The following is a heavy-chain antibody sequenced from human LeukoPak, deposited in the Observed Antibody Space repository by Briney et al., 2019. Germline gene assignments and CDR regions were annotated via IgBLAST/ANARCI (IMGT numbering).Heavy chain of an antibody. V-gene: IGHV4-34*01. D-gene: IGHD6-13*01. J-gene: IGHJ6*03. Sequence: PSETLSLTCAVYGGSFSGYYWSWIRQPPGKGLEWIGSIYYSGSTYYNPSLKSRVTISVDTSKNQFSLKLSSVTAADTAVYYCARTAGRLYYMDVWGKGTTVTVSS. CDR2: IYYSGST. CDR1: GGSFSGYY. CDR3: ARTAGRLYYMDV.